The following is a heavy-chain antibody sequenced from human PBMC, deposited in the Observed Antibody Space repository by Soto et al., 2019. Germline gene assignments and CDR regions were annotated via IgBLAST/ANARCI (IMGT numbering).Heavy chain of an antibody. CDR3: AKDLLIAAAGIDAFDI. D-gene: IGHD6-13*01. CDR2: ISYDGSNK. Sequence: GGSLRLSCAASGFTFSSYGMHWVRQAPGKGLEWVAVISYDGSNKYYADSVKGRFTISRDNSKNTLYLQMNSLRAEDTAVYYCAKDLLIAAAGIDAFDIWGQGTMVTVSS. V-gene: IGHV3-30*18. CDR1: GFTFSSYG. J-gene: IGHJ3*02.